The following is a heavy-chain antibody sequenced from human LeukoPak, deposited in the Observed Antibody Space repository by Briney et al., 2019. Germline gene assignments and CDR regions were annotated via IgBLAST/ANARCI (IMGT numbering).Heavy chain of an antibody. V-gene: IGHV1-46*01. CDR2: INPSGGST. Sequence: ASVKVSCKASGYTFTSYYMHWVRQAPGQGLEWMGIINPSGGSTSYAQKFQGRVTMTRDTSTSTVYMELSSLRSEDTAVYYCAREWDSSGYYYERYSDLWGRGALVTVSS. CDR3: AREWDSSGYYYERYSDL. D-gene: IGHD3-22*01. J-gene: IGHJ2*01. CDR1: GYTFTSYY.